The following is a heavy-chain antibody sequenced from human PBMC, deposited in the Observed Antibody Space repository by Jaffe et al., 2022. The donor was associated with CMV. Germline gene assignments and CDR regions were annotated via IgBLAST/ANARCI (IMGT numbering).Heavy chain of an antibody. CDR1: GFTFSSYA. CDR3: AKVFPYYYDSSGYPDGPFDY. V-gene: IGHV3-23*04. Sequence: EVQLVESGGGLVQPGGSLRLSCAASGFTFSSYAMSWVRQAPGKGLEWVSAISGSGGSTYYADSVKGRFTISRDNSKNTLYLQMNSLRAEDTAVYYCAKVFPYYYDSSGYPDGPFDYWGQGTLVTVSS. J-gene: IGHJ4*02. CDR2: ISGSGGST. D-gene: IGHD3-22*01.